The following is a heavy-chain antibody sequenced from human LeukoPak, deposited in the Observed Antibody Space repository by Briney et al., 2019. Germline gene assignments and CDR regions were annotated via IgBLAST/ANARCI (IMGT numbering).Heavy chain of an antibody. CDR3: ARGFYYDRRGYFDY. CDR2: IYHSGST. V-gene: IGHV4-38-2*01. CDR1: GYSISSGYY. D-gene: IGHD3-22*01. Sequence: SETLSLTCAVSGYSISSGYYWGWIRQPPGKGLEWIGSIYHSGSTYYNPSLKSRVTISVDTSKKQFSLNLSSVTAADTAVYYCARGFYYDRRGYFDYWGQGSLITVSS. J-gene: IGHJ4*02.